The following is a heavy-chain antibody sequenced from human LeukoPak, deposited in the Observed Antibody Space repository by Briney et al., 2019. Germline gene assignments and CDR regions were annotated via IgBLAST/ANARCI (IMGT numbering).Heavy chain of an antibody. J-gene: IGHJ4*02. Sequence: SETLSLTCTVSGGSISSSDDYWGWIRQPPGKGLEWIGNIYYGGSTYYNPSLKSRVTISVDTSMNQFSLKLSSVTAADTAVCYCAKVTRRPSEAKVDTWGQGTLVTVSS. V-gene: IGHV4-39*07. CDR1: GGSISSSDDY. D-gene: IGHD5-18*01. CDR3: AKVTRRPSEAKVDT. CDR2: IYYGGST.